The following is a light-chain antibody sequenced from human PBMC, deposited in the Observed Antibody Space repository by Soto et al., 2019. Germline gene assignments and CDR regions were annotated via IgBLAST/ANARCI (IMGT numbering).Light chain of an antibody. CDR3: QQSYSTPPGT. CDR2: GAS. CDR1: HPISNY. J-gene: IGKJ1*01. Sequence: DIPMTQSPSSLSASVGDRVTITCRASHPISNYLNWYQHRPGKAPKLLIYGASTLQSGVPSRFSGSESGTDFTLTISSLQPEDFATYYCQQSYSTPPGTFGQGTKVDIK. V-gene: IGKV1-39*01.